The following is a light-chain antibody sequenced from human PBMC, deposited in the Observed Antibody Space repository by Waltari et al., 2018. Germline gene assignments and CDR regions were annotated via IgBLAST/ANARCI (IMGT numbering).Light chain of an antibody. CDR2: YDS. V-gene: IGLV3-21*04. CDR1: NIGGKT. J-gene: IGLJ2*01. Sequence: SYVLTQPPSVSVAPGKTARITCGGDNIGGKTVHWYQQKAGQAPVLVIYYDSDRPSGIPERFSGSNSGNTATLTISRVEAGDEADYYCQVWDGDSDHPVFGGGTKLTVL. CDR3: QVWDGDSDHPV.